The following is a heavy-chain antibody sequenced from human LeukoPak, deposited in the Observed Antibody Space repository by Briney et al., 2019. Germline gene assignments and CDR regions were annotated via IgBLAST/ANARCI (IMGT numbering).Heavy chain of an antibody. V-gene: IGHV1-18*04. Sequence: ASVKVSCKASGYTFTSYGISWVRQAPGQGLEWMGWISAYNGNANYAQKLQGRVTMTTDTSTSTAYVELRSLRSDDTAVYYCARVVYGSSCFDPWGQGTLVTVSS. CDR2: ISAYNGNA. CDR3: ARVVYGSSCFDP. J-gene: IGHJ5*02. D-gene: IGHD6-13*01. CDR1: GYTFTSYG.